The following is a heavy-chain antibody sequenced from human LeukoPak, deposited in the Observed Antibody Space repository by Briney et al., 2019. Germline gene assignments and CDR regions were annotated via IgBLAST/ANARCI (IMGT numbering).Heavy chain of an antibody. CDR3: ARGIADPYSFDS. J-gene: IGHJ4*02. D-gene: IGHD6-13*01. V-gene: IGHV4-4*07. Sequence: PSDTLSLPCTVSGGSINLYYWRWIRHPAGEGLEWIVRIYSTGSTNYSPSLKSRVTMSVDKAKNQFSLNLSAVTAADTAVYYCARGIADPYSFDSWGRGTLVGVSS. CDR2: IYSTGST. CDR1: GGSINLYY.